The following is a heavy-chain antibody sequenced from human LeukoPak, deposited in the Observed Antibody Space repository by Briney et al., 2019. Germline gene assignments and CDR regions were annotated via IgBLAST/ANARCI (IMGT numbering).Heavy chain of an antibody. J-gene: IGHJ4*02. CDR3: TTSGYSCGYPYFDY. D-gene: IGHD5-18*01. CDR2: IKSKTDGGTT. V-gene: IGHV3-15*01. Sequence: PGGSLRLSCAASGFTFSNAWMSWVRQAPGKGLEWVGRIKSKTDGGTTDYAAPVKGRFTISRDDSKNTLYLQMNSLKTEDTAVYYCTTSGYSCGYPYFDYWGQGTLVTVSS. CDR1: GFTFSNAW.